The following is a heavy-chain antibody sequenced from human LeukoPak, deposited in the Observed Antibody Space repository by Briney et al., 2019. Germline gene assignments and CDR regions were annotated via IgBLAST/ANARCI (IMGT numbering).Heavy chain of an antibody. Sequence: GGSLRLSCAASGFTFSSYSMNWVRRAPGKGLEWVSSISTSSSYIYYADSVRGRFTISRDNAKNSLYLQMNSLRAEDTAVYYCARDSRYYNQCSGGSCYPNYYYYYYYMDVWGKGTTVTISS. V-gene: IGHV3-21*04. CDR2: ISTSSSYI. CDR3: ARDSRYYNQCSGGSCYPNYYYYYYYMDV. CDR1: GFTFSSYS. D-gene: IGHD2-15*01. J-gene: IGHJ6*03.